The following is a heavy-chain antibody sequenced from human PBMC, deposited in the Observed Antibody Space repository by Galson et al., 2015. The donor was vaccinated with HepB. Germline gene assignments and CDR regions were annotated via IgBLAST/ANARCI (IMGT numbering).Heavy chain of an antibody. Sequence: SVKVSCKASGHTFTNYDINWVRQATGQGPEWMGWMNAKSGNRGYEQKFQGRVTMTRDTTTSTAYMELRGLRSEDTAVYYRARGRHYDSGGSPVPPNYGMGVWGQGTTVTVSS. CDR1: GHTFTNYD. CDR3: ARGRHYDSGGSPVPPNYGMGV. CDR2: MNAKSGNR. D-gene: IGHD3-22*01. J-gene: IGHJ6*02. V-gene: IGHV1-8*01.